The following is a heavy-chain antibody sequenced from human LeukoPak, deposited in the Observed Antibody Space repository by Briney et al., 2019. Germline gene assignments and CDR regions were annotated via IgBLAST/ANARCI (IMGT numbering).Heavy chain of an antibody. J-gene: IGHJ4*02. Sequence: ASAKVSCKASGYPFIGNYIHWVRQAPGQGLEWMGWINPNSGGTQYSQKFQGRVTLTRDTSITTGYMELSGLTSDDTAVYYCASLSYYDLSGYFYWGQGTLVTVSS. D-gene: IGHD3-22*01. CDR3: ASLSYYDLSGYFY. V-gene: IGHV1-2*02. CDR2: INPNSGGT. CDR1: GYPFIGNY.